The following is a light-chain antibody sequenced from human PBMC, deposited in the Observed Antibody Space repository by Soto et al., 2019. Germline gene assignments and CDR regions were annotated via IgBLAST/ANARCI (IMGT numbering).Light chain of an antibody. V-gene: IGKV1-5*03. Sequence: DIQMTQSPSTLSASVGDRVTITCRVSQSISSWLAWYQQKPGKAPKLLIYKASSLESGVPSRFNGSGSGTEFTLTISSLQPDDFATYYCQQYNSYWTFGQGTKVEIK. CDR2: KAS. CDR1: QSISSW. J-gene: IGKJ1*01. CDR3: QQYNSYWT.